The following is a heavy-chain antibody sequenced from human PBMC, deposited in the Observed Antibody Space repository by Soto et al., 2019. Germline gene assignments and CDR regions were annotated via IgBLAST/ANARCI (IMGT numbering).Heavy chain of an antibody. CDR1: GVAFTRDS. CDR2: ISGSGGST. V-gene: IGHV3-23*01. Sequence: GGSLRLSCAAAGVAFTRDSMNWVRQAPGKGLEWVSAISGSGGSTYYADSVKGRFTISRDNSKNTLYLQMNSLRAEDTAVYYCAKDTLLDYYYYGMDVWGQGTTVTVSS. CDR3: AKDTLLDYYYYGMDV. J-gene: IGHJ6*02. D-gene: IGHD2-21*01.